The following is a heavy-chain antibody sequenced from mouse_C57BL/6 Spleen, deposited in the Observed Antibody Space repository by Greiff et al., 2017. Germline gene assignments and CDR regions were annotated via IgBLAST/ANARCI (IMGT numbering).Heavy chain of an antibody. CDR2: IDPANGNT. Sequence: EVQLQQSVAELVRPGASVKLSCTASGFNIKNTHMHWVKQRPEQGLEWIGRIDPANGNTKYAPKFQGKATITADTSSNTAYLQLSSLTSADTAIYYCAQAQGFFAYWGQGTLVTVSA. CDR1: GFNIKNTH. V-gene: IGHV14-3*01. D-gene: IGHD3-2*02. J-gene: IGHJ3*01. CDR3: AQAQGFFAY.